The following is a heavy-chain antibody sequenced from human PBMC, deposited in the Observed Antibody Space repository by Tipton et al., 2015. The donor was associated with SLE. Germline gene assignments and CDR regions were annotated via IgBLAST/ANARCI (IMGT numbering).Heavy chain of an antibody. CDR1: GGSFSGYY. D-gene: IGHD6-13*01. V-gene: IGHV4-34*01. CDR3: ARGVDSSSPWYFDY. CDR2: INHSGST. J-gene: IGHJ4*02. Sequence: TLSLTCAVYGGSFSGYYWSWIRQPPGKGLEWIGEINHSGSTNYNPSLKSRVTISVDTSKNQFSLKLSSVTAADTAVYYCARGVDSSSPWYFDYWGQGTLVTVSS.